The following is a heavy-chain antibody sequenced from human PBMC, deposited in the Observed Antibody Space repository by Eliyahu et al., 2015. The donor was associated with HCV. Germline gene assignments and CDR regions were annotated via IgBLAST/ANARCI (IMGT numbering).Heavy chain of an antibody. V-gene: IGHV4-39*01. D-gene: IGHD1-26*01. J-gene: IGHJ5*02. CDR3: ARHQTWREPGGP. CDR2: LFSSGTT. Sequence: QLQESGPGLVKPSEXXSLTXSVSGGSIRGSSYYWGWIRQPPGKRLEWIGSLFSSGTTFYNPSLRSRVTMSVDTSKNQFSLRLTSATAADTALYYCARHQTWREPGGPWGQGTLVTVSS. CDR1: GGSIRGSSYY.